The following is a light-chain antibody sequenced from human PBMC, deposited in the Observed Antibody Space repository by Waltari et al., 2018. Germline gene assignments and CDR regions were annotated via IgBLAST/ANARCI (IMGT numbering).Light chain of an antibody. V-gene: IGKV3-20*01. CDR1: QYITGIW. J-gene: IGKJ4*01. Sequence: EIVLTQSPGTLSLSPGERVPLPCRASQYITGIWITWYRQKLGQAPRLLIYAASSRAPGVPDRFSGSGSGTDFTLTISRLEPEDSAVYYCQQYDGSVVTFGGGTKVEIK. CDR2: AAS. CDR3: QQYDGSVVT.